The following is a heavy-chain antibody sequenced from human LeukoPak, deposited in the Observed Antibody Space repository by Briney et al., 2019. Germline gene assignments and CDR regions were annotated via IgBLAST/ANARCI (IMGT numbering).Heavy chain of an antibody. J-gene: IGHJ3*02. CDR1: GFTFSSYA. CDR3: AKDWDERDCSSTSCFNDAFDI. CDR2: ISGSGGST. Sequence: GGSLRLSCAASGFTFSSYAMSWVRQAPGKGLEWISAISGSGGSTFYADSVKGRFTISRDNSKNTLYLQMNSLRAEDTAVYYCAKDWDERDCSSTSCFNDAFDIWGQGTMVTVSS. V-gene: IGHV3-23*01. D-gene: IGHD2-2*01.